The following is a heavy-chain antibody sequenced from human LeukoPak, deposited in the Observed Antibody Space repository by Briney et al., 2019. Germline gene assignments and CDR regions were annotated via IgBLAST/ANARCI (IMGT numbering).Heavy chain of an antibody. V-gene: IGHV1-69*13. CDR1: GGTFSSYA. Sequence: SVKVSCKASGGTFSSYAISWVRQAPGQGLEWMGGIIPIFGTANYAQKSQGRVTITADESTSTAYMELSSLRSEDTAVYYCAGGADYYDSSGYRYVPFDYWGQGTLVTVSS. CDR3: AGGADYYDSSGYRYVPFDY. CDR2: IIPIFGTA. D-gene: IGHD3-22*01. J-gene: IGHJ4*02.